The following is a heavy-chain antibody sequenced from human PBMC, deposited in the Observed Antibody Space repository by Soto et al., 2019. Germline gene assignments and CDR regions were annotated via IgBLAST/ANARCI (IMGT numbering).Heavy chain of an antibody. D-gene: IGHD6-13*01. V-gene: IGHV4-30-4*01. CDR3: ARDPAAIHMRDQYSSSWYERPSDY. CDR2: IYYSGST. CDR1: GGSISSGDYY. Sequence: QVQLQESGPGLVKPSQTLSLTCTVSGGSISSGDYYWSWIRQPPGKGLEWIGYIYYSGSTYYNPSLKSRVTISVDTSKNQFSLKLSSVTAADTAVYYCARDPAAIHMRDQYSSSWYERPSDYWGQGTLVTVSS. J-gene: IGHJ4*02.